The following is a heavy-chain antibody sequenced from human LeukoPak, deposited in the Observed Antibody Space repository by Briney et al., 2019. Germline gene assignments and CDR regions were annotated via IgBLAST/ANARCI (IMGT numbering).Heavy chain of an antibody. CDR3: ASNGDDYGDYPADAFDI. V-gene: IGHV4-31*03. Sequence: SQTLSLTCTVSGGSISSGGYYWSWIRQHPGKGLEWIGYIYYSGSTYYNPSRKSRVTISVDTSKNQFSLKLSSVTAADTAVYYCASNGDDYGDYPADAFDIWGQGTMVTVSS. D-gene: IGHD4-17*01. CDR2: IYYSGST. J-gene: IGHJ3*02. CDR1: GGSISSGGYY.